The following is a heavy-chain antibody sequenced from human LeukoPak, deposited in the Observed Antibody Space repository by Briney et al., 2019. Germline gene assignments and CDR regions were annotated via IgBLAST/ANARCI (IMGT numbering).Heavy chain of an antibody. D-gene: IGHD3-10*01. CDR3: VKNGGSYYVDY. V-gene: IGHV1-2*02. Sequence: ASVKVSCKASGYTFTVYYIHWVRQAPGHELEWMGWISPNSGGTKYAQNFQGRVTMTRDTSISTAYMELSSLRSDDTAVYYCVKNGGSYYVDYWGQGTPVTVSS. CDR2: ISPNSGGT. J-gene: IGHJ4*02. CDR1: GYTFTVYY.